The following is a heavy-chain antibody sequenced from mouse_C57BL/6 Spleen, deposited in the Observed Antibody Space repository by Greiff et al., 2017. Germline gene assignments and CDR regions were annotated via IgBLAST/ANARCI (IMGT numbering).Heavy chain of an antibody. CDR3: ARSNFDY. J-gene: IGHJ2*01. CDR1: GFTFTDYY. CDR2: IRNKANGYTT. Sequence: EVKLVESGGGLVQPGGSLSLSCAASGFTFTDYYMSWVSQPPGKALEWLGFIRNKANGYTTEYSASVKGRFTISRDTSQSILYLQMNALRAEDSATYYCARSNFDYWGQGTTLTVSS. V-gene: IGHV7-3*01.